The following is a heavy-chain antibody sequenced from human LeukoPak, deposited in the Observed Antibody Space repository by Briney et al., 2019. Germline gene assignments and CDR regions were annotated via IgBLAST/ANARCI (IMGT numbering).Heavy chain of an antibody. Sequence: PGGSLRLSCAASGFTFSSYAMSWVRQAPGKGLEWVSNIGSSGDKEYYADSVKGRLTIFRDNSKNTVYVQMNSLRAEDTAVYYCAKLGGETTPYWGQGTLVTVSS. CDR2: IGSSGDKE. CDR3: AKLGGETTPY. V-gene: IGHV3-23*01. CDR1: GFTFSSYA. J-gene: IGHJ4*02. D-gene: IGHD1-7*01.